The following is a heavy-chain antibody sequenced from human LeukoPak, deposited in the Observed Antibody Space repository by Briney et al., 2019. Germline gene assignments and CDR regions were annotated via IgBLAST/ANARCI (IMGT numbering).Heavy chain of an antibody. J-gene: IGHJ4*02. CDR2: ISRSGGST. D-gene: IGHD4-17*01. V-gene: IGHV3-23*01. CDR1: GFTFSSHA. Sequence: GGSLRPSCAASGFTFSSHAMSWVRQAPGKGLEWVSAISRSGGSTYYADSVKGRFTISRDNSKNTLYLQMNSLRAEDTAVYYCAKAFRDYVPFDYWGQGTLVTVSS. CDR3: AKAFRDYVPFDY.